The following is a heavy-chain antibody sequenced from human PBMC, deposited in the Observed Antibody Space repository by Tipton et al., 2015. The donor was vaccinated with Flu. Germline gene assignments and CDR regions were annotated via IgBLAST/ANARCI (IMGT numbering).Heavy chain of an antibody. D-gene: IGHD5-18*01. CDR3: ARDYGYSYGIGGYGMDV. CDR1: GYTFTSYG. V-gene: IGHV1-18*01. Sequence: QLVQSGAEVKKPGASVKVSCKASGYTFTSYGISWVRQAPGQGLEWMGWISAYNGNTNYAQKLQGRVTMTTDTSTSTAYMELRSPRSDDTAVYYCARDYGYSYGIGGYGMDVWGQGTTVTVSS. J-gene: IGHJ6*02. CDR2: ISAYNGNT.